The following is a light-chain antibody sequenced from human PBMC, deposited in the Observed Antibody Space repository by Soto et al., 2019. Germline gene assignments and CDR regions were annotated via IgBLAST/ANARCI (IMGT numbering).Light chain of an antibody. V-gene: IGKV3-15*01. CDR1: QSVGTN. J-gene: IGKJ1*01. Sequence: EIVMTHAPDTLSVSPGERVTLSCRASQSVGTNLAWYQQKPGQAPRLLLYTATIRATGIPARFSGSGSGTDFTLSISGLQSEDFAVYYCQHYNNWPPWTFGQGTKVDIK. CDR2: TAT. CDR3: QHYNNWPPWT.